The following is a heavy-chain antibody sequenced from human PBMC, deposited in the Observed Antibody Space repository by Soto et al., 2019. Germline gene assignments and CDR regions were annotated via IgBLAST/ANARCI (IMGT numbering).Heavy chain of an antibody. Sequence: QVQLVESGGGVVQPGRSLRLSCAASGFTFGSYAMHWVRQAPGKSLEWVAVISYDGSIKYYADSVKGRFTISRDNSKSTLYLQMNSLRAEDTAVYYCARDTSYYYDNSGLNWFDPWGQGTLVTVSS. CDR2: ISYDGSIK. V-gene: IGHV3-30-3*01. CDR1: GFTFGSYA. J-gene: IGHJ5*02. CDR3: ARDTSYYYDNSGLNWFDP. D-gene: IGHD3-22*01.